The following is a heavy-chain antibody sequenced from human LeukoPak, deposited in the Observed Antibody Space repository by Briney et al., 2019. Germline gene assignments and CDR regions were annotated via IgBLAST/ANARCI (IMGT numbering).Heavy chain of an antibody. CDR1: GFTFSSYW. CDR2: INSDGSST. V-gene: IGHV3-74*01. D-gene: IGHD3-10*01. Sequence: GGSLRLSCAASGFTFSSYWMHWVRQAPGKGLVWVSRINSDGSSTSYADSVKGRFTISRDNAKNTLYLLMNSLRAEDTAVYYCARDRYYYGSGSYYNRGLFDYWGQGTLVTVSS. CDR3: ARDRYYYGSGSYYNRGLFDY. J-gene: IGHJ4*02.